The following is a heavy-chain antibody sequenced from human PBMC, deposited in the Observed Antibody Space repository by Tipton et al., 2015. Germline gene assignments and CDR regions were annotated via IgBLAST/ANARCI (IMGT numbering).Heavy chain of an antibody. V-gene: IGHV4-61*01. Sequence: TLSLTCTVSGGSVSTSNYYWGWIRQSPGKGLEWIGYISYSGSTHYNPSLKSRVTMSRDTSKNQFSLTLNSVTAADTAVYYCARDLEHGMDVWGQGTTVTVSS. CDR3: ARDLEHGMDV. J-gene: IGHJ6*02. D-gene: IGHD5-24*01. CDR2: ISYSGST. CDR1: GGSVSTSNYY.